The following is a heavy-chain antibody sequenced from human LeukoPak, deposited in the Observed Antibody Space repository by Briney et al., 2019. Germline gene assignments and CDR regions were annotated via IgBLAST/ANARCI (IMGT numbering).Heavy chain of an antibody. Sequence: ASVKVSCKASGYTFTSYGISWVRQAPGQGLEWMGWISAYNGNTNYAQKLQGRVTMTTDTSTSTAYMELRSLRSDDTAVYYCARDSQYYYDSSGYYLFDYWGQGTLVTVSS. CDR1: GYTFTSYG. CDR2: ISAYNGNT. J-gene: IGHJ4*02. D-gene: IGHD3-22*01. CDR3: ARDSQYYYDSSGYYLFDY. V-gene: IGHV1-18*01.